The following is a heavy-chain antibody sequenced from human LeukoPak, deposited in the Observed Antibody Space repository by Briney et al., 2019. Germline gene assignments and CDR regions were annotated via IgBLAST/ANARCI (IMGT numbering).Heavy chain of an antibody. CDR2: IYHSGST. CDR3: ARASEGFGELFHDY. Sequence: SQTLSLTCAVSGGSISSGGYSWSWIRQPPGKGLEWIGYIYHSGSTYYNPSLKSRVTISVDTSKNQFSLKLSSVTAADTAVYYCARASEGFGELFHDYWGQGTLVTVSS. V-gene: IGHV4-30-2*01. CDR1: GGSISSGGYS. D-gene: IGHD3-10*01. J-gene: IGHJ4*02.